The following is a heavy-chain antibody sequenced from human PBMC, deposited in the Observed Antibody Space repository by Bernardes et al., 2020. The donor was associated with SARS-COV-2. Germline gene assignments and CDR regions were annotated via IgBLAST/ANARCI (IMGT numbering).Heavy chain of an antibody. CDR1: GFTFRSYW. CDR2: INIDGSEK. Sequence: GGSLRLSCASSGFTFRSYWMSWVRQAPGKGLEWVSKINIDGSEKYYVDSGKGRFTISRDNAKNSLYLEVNSLRAEDTAVYYCARGAYMFGNDLWGQGTLVTVYS. J-gene: IGHJ5*02. CDR3: ARGAYMFGNDL. V-gene: IGHV3-7*01. D-gene: IGHD3-3*02.